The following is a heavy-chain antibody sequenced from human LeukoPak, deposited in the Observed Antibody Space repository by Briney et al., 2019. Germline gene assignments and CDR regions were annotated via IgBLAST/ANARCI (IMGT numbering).Heavy chain of an antibody. V-gene: IGHV1-8*01. J-gene: IGHJ6*02. CDR2: MNPNSGNT. Sequence: ASVKVSCTASGYTFTSYDINWVRQATGQGLEWMGWMNPNSGNTGYAQKFQGRVTMTRNTSISTAYMELSSLRSEDTAVYYCASRGYCSGGSCYGTYYGMDVWGQGTTVTVSS. CDR3: ASRGYCSGGSCYGTYYGMDV. CDR1: GYTFTSYD. D-gene: IGHD2-15*01.